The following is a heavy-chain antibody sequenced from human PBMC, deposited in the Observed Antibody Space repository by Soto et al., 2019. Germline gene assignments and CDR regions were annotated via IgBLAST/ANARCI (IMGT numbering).Heavy chain of an antibody. D-gene: IGHD3-22*01. CDR2: ISYDGSNK. CDR3: ARKAAPHSRYYDSSGYYFDY. CDR1: GFTFSSYA. J-gene: IGHJ4*02. Sequence: GGSLRLSCAASGFTFSSYAMHWVRQAPGKGLEWVAVISYDGSNKYYADSVKGRFTISRDNSKNTLYLQMNSLRAEDTAVYYCARKAAPHSRYYDSSGYYFDYWGQGTLVTVSS. V-gene: IGHV3-30*04.